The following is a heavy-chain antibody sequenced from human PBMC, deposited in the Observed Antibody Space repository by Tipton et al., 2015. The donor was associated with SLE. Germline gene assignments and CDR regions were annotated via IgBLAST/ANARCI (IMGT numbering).Heavy chain of an antibody. CDR2: IYYSGST. Sequence: TLSLTCTVSGGSISSSSYYWGWFRQPPGKGLEWIGSIYYSGSTYYNPSLKSRVTISVDTSKNQFSLKLSSVTAADTAVYYCAREGGSDAFDIWGQGTMVTVSS. CDR3: AREGGSDAFDI. D-gene: IGHD3-10*01. CDR1: GGSISSSSYY. V-gene: IGHV4-39*07. J-gene: IGHJ3*02.